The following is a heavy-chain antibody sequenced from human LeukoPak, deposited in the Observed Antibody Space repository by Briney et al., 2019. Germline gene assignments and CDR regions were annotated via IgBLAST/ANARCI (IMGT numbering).Heavy chain of an antibody. V-gene: IGHV1-2*02. CDR1: GGTFSSYA. CDR3: ARGPTGAYYYYYYYMDV. J-gene: IGHJ6*03. CDR2: INPNSGGT. D-gene: IGHD1-1*01. Sequence: VASVKVSCKASGGTFSSYAISWVRQAPGQGLEWMGWINPNSGGTNFAQNFQGRVTMTRDMSINTVYMELSRLRSDDTAVYYCARGPTGAYYYYYYYMDVWGKGTTVTISS.